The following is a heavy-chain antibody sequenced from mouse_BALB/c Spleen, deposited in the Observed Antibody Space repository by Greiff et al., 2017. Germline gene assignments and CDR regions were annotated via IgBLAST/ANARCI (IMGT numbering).Heavy chain of an antibody. CDR3: AVTTVRGAMDY. V-gene: IGHV1-63*02. D-gene: IGHD1-1*01. CDR2: IYPGGGYT. J-gene: IGHJ4*01. Sequence: VKLQQSGAELVRPGTSVKISCKASGYTFTNYWLGWVKQRPGHGLEWIGDIYPGGGYTNYNEKFKGKATLTADTSSSTAYMQLSSLTSEDSAVYFCAVTTVRGAMDYWGQGTSVTVSS. CDR1: GYTFTNYW.